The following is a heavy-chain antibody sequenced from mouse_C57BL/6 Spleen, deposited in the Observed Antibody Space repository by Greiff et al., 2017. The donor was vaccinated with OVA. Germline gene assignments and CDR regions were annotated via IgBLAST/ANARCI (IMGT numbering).Heavy chain of an antibody. Sequence: VQLQQSGAELVRPGASVTLSCKASGYTFTGYEMHWVKQTPVHGLEWIGTIDPETGGTAYHQKFKGKAILTADKSSSTAYMELRSQTSEDSSFEYCTNYGADWGQGTLVTVAA. CDR1: GYTFTGYE. V-gene: IGHV1-15*01. D-gene: IGHD1-1*02. CDR3: TNYGAD. CDR2: IDPETGGT. J-gene: IGHJ3*01.